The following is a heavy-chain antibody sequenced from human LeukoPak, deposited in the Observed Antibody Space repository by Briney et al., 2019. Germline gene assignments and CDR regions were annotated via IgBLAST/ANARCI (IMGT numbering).Heavy chain of an antibody. J-gene: IGHJ6*03. CDR3: ARYMPKYCSGGSCYSQGGYYYYMDV. D-gene: IGHD2-15*01. CDR1: RGTFSSYA. CDR2: IIPIFGTA. V-gene: IGHV1-69*13. Sequence: AVKVSCKASRGTFSSYAISWVRQAPGQGLEWMGGIIPIFGTAVYAQKFQGRVTITADEFTSTAYMELSSLTSEDTAVYYCARYMPKYCSGGSCYSQGGYYYYMDVWGKGTTVTISS.